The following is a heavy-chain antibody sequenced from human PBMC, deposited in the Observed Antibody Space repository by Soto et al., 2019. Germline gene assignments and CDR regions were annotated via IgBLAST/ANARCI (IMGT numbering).Heavy chain of an antibody. CDR2: ISSSGIT. V-gene: IGHV3-23*01. CDR1: GINFLTYA. Sequence: DVQLLESGGGLVHPGGSLRFSCAAPGINFLTYAMAWVRQAPGKGLEWVSVISSSGITYYADSVKGRFTISRDISNSTLFLQMNSLRVEDTAVYYCTKMGTSIWYMDYFDYWGRGSLVIVSS. D-gene: IGHD3-3*02. J-gene: IGHJ4*02. CDR3: TKMGTSIWYMDYFDY.